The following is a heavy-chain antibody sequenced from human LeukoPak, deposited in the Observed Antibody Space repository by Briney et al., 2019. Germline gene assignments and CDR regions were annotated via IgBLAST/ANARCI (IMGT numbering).Heavy chain of an antibody. CDR3: ARAGYSYGYAYYYYYMGV. D-gene: IGHD5-18*01. CDR1: GFTFSSYG. Sequence: GGSLRLSCAASGFTFSSYGMSWVRQAPGKGLEWVSAISGSGGSTYYADSVKGRLTISRDNSKNTLYLQMNSLRAEDTAVYYCARAGYSYGYAYYYYYMGVWGKGNTVTISS. V-gene: IGHV3-23*01. J-gene: IGHJ6*03. CDR2: ISGSGGST.